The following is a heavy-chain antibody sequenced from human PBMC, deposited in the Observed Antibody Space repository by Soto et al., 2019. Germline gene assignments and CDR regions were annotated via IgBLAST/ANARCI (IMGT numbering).Heavy chain of an antibody. Sequence: PSETLSLTCAVSGGSMSSHYWTWLRQSPGKGLEWIGDISYSGSTYYNPSLKSRGSISADTSKNQFSLRMNSMIAADTAVDYCERADPAGSVRSWGQGNLVTVSS. CDR2: ISYSGST. V-gene: IGHV4-59*11. CDR1: GGSMSSHY. D-gene: IGHD2-2*01. CDR3: ERADPAGSVRS. J-gene: IGHJ5*02.